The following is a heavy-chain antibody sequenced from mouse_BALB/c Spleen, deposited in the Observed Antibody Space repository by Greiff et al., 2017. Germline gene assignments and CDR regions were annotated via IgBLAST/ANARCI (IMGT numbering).Heavy chain of an antibody. Sequence: DVHLVESGGGLVKPGGSLKLSCAASGFTFSSYAMSWVRQTPEKRLEWVASISSGGSTYYPDSVKGRFTISRDNARNILYLQMSSLRSEDTAMYYCAREGFITTVGGAMDYWGQGTSVTVSS. D-gene: IGHD1-1*01. CDR3: AREGFITTVGGAMDY. V-gene: IGHV5-6-5*01. J-gene: IGHJ4*01. CDR1: GFTFSSYA. CDR2: ISSGGST.